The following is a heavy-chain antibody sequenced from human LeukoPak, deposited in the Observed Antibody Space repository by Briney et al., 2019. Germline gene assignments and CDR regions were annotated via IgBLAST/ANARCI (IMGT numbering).Heavy chain of an antibody. Sequence: SETLSLTCTVSGGSISSSSYYWGWIRQPPGKGLEWIGSIYHSGSTFYNPSLKSRVTISVDTSKNQFSLKLSSVTAADTAVYYCARGYSSSWYFNWFDPWGQGTLVTVSS. D-gene: IGHD6-13*01. V-gene: IGHV4-39*07. J-gene: IGHJ5*02. CDR2: IYHSGST. CDR1: GGSISSSSYY. CDR3: ARGYSSSWYFNWFDP.